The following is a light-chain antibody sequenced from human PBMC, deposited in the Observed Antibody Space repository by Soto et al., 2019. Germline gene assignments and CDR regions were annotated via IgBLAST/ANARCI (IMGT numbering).Light chain of an antibody. J-gene: IGLJ1*01. CDR3: AAWDDSLNGYV. CDR2: STN. Sequence: QSVLTQPPSASGTPGQRVTISCSGSRSNIGSNTVNWYQQLPGTAPKLLIYSTNKWPSGVPDRFSGSKSGTSASLAISGLQSEDEAEYYCAAWDDSLNGYVFGTGTKVTVL. V-gene: IGLV1-44*01. CDR1: RSNIGSNT.